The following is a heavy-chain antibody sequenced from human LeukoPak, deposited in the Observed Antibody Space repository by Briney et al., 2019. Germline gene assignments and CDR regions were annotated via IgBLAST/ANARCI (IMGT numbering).Heavy chain of an antibody. Sequence: GASVKVSCKASGYTFTSYYMHWVRQAPGQGLEWMGWISAYNGNTNYAQKLQGRVTMTTDTSTSTAYMELRSLRSDDTAVYYCARGRKGYCSSTSCYAPFDYWGQGTLVTVSS. J-gene: IGHJ4*02. CDR2: ISAYNGNT. D-gene: IGHD2-2*01. V-gene: IGHV1-18*04. CDR3: ARGRKGYCSSTSCYAPFDY. CDR1: GYTFTSYY.